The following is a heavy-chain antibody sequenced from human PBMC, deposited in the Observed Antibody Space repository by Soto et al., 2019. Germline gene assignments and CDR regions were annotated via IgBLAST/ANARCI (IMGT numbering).Heavy chain of an antibody. V-gene: IGHV4-31*03. CDR1: GGSISSGGYY. D-gene: IGHD3-3*01. J-gene: IGHJ6*03. CDR3: ARSYYDFWSGYSSVYYYMDV. Sequence: PSETLSLTCTVSGGSISSGGYYWSWIRQHPGKGLEWIGYIYYSGSTYYNPSLKSRVTISVDTSKNQFSLKLSSVTAADTAVYYCARSYYDFWSGYSSVYYYMDVWGKGTTVTVSS. CDR2: IYYSGST.